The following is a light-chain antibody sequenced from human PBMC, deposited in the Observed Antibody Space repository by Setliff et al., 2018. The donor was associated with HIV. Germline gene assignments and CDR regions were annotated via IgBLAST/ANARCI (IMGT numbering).Light chain of an antibody. Sequence: QSALTQPPSASGSPGQSVTISCTGSSSDIGGYNYVSWYQQHPGKAPKLIIFEVNKRPSGVPDRFSGSKSGNTASLTVSGLQAEDEADYYCSSYAGSNNFGIFATGTRSPS. CDR1: SSDIGGYNY. CDR3: SSYAGSNNFGI. V-gene: IGLV2-8*01. CDR2: EVN. J-gene: IGLJ1*01.